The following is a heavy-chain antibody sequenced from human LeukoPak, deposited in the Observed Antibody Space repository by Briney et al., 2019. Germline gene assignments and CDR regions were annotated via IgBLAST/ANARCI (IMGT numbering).Heavy chain of an antibody. CDR3: ARDLLVRTVTAFDY. CDR1: GYTFTSYG. J-gene: IGHJ4*02. CDR2: ISAYNGNT. V-gene: IGHV1-18*04. D-gene: IGHD2-21*02. Sequence: ASVKVSCKASGYTFTSYGISWVRQAPGQGLERMGWISAYNGNTNYAQKLQGRVTMTTDTSTSTAYMELRSLRSDDTAVYYCARDLLVRTVTAFDYWGQGTLVTVSS.